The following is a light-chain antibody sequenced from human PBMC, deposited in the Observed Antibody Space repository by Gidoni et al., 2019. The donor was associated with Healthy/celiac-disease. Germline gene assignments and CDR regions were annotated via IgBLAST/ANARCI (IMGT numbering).Light chain of an antibody. CDR1: QSVSSN. Sequence: EIVMTQSPATLSVSPGERATLSCRASQSVSSNLAWYQQKPGQAPRLLIYGASTRATGIPARFSGSGSGTEFTLTISSLQSEDFAVYYCQQYDSFXQXTKLXIK. V-gene: IGKV3D-15*01. CDR2: GAS. J-gene: IGKJ2*03. CDR3: QQYDS.